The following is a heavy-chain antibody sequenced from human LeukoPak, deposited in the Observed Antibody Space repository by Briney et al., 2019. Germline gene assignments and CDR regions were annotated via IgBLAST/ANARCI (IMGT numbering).Heavy chain of an antibody. J-gene: IGHJ6*03. CDR2: IYYSGST. CDR1: GGSISSYY. CDR3: ARLGALIEYSSSDYYMDV. Sequence: SETLSLTCTVSGGSISSYYWSWIRQPPGKGLEWIGYIYYSGSTNYNPSLKSRVTISVDTSKNQFSLKLSSVTAADTAVYYCARLGALIEYSSSDYYMDVWGKGTTVTVSS. V-gene: IGHV4-59*01. D-gene: IGHD6-6*01.